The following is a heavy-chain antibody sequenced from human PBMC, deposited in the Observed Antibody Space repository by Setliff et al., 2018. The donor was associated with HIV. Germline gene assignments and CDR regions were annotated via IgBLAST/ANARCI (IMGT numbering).Heavy chain of an antibody. CDR3: ARRYGAVKSVVTVVAKYFPH. Sequence: PSETLSLTCSVSGGSVNSGNYHWAWIRQPAGKGLEWIGHIYTSGSTYYNPSLKSRLTISVDTSKNHFPLKLTSVTAADTAVYYCARRYGAVKSVVTVVAKYFPHWGQGTLVTVSS. V-gene: IGHV4-61*09. CDR2: IYTSGST. CDR1: GGSVNSGNYH. J-gene: IGHJ1*01. D-gene: IGHD2-21*02.